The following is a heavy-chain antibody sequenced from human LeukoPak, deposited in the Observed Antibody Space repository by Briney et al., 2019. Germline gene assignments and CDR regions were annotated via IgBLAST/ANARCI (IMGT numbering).Heavy chain of an antibody. CDR1: GSSINSGGNY. J-gene: IGHJ4*02. Sequence: SGTLSLTCSVSGSSINSGGNYRHWIRQAPGKGLEWIGYIFDGGNIDYNPSLAGRVTMSEDASKNQFSLNMTSVTAADTALYYCATGRSKTVDYWGQGTLVTVSS. D-gene: IGHD1-26*01. CDR3: ATGRSKTVDY. V-gene: IGHV4-31*03. CDR2: IFDGGNI.